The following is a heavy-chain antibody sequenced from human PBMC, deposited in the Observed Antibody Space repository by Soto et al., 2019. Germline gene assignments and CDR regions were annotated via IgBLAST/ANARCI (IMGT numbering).Heavy chain of an antibody. CDR2: INSGTGST. Sequence: ASVKVSCKASGYTTTYAVHWVRQAPGQRLEWMGWINSGTGSTKYPRELQGRVTITADKSTSTAYMELSSLRSEDTAVYYCAREVYDILTGYSTNYYYYGMDVWGQGTTVTVSS. J-gene: IGHJ6*02. CDR3: AREVYDILTGYSTNYYYYGMDV. V-gene: IGHV1-3*03. CDR1: GYTTTYA. D-gene: IGHD3-9*01.